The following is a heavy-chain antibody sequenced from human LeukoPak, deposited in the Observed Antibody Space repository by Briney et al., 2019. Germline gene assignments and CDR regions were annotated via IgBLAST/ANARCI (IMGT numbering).Heavy chain of an antibody. CDR3: ARDQGTGTTFDY. D-gene: IGHD1-7*01. CDR2: IYYSGST. V-gene: IGHV4-59*01. CDR1: GGSISSYY. Sequence: PSETLSLTCTVSGGSISSYYWSWIRQPPGKGLEWIGYIYYSGSTNYNPSLKSRVTISVDTSKNQFSLKLSSVTAADTAVYYCARDQGTGTTFDYWGQGTLVTVSS. J-gene: IGHJ4*02.